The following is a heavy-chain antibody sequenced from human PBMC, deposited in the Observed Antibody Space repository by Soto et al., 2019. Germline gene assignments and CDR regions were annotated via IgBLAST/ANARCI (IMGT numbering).Heavy chain of an antibody. CDR3: ARHPTYYYGSGSYYNYF. CDR1: GGSISSSSYY. D-gene: IGHD3-10*01. CDR2: IYYSGST. V-gene: IGHV4-39*01. J-gene: IGHJ4*02. Sequence: QLQLQESGPGLVKPSETLSLTCTVSGGSISSSSYYWGWIRQPPGKGLEWIGSIYYSGSTYYNTSLKSRVTISVDTSKNQFSLKLSSVTAADTAVYYCARHPTYYYGSGSYYNYFWGKGTLVTVSS.